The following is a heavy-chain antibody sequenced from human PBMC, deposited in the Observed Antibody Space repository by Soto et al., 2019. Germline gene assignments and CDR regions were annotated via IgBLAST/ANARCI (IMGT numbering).Heavy chain of an antibody. V-gene: IGHV1-18*01. CDR2: ISAYNGNT. CDR3: AELELNYSYYGMDV. J-gene: IGHJ6*02. CDR1: GYTFTSYG. D-gene: IGHD1-7*01. Sequence: ASVKVSCKSSGYTFTSYGISWVRQAPGQGLEWMGWISAYNGNTNYAQKLQGRVTMTTDTSTSTAYMELRSLRSDDPAGYYCAELELNYSYYGMDVWGQGTTVTVSS.